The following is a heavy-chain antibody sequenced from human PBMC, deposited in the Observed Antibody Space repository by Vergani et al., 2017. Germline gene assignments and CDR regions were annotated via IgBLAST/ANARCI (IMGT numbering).Heavy chain of an antibody. Sequence: EAQLLESGGGLVQPGGSLRLSCVASGFPFSSHGMSWVRQTPGKGPEWVSCISSGGDYTYYSDSVKGRFSVSRDNSKNTLYLQMNSLRAEDTAVYYCAKDWRRIAVAVCFDYWGQGTLVTVSS. CDR3: AKDWRRIAVAVCFDY. J-gene: IGHJ4*02. CDR1: GFPFSSHG. D-gene: IGHD6-19*01. V-gene: IGHV3-23*01. CDR2: ISSGGDYT.